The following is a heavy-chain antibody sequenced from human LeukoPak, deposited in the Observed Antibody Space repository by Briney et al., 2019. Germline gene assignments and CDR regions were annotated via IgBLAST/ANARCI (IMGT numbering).Heavy chain of an antibody. CDR2: SGSGGTT. J-gene: IGHJ4*02. D-gene: IGHD5-12*01. CDR3: AKSRGYSGFDSRDYFDY. V-gene: IGHV3-23*01. Sequence: SGSGGTTFYADSVKGRFTISRDNSKNTLYLQMNSLRVEDTAVYYCAKSRGYSGFDSRDYFDYWGQGTLVTVSS.